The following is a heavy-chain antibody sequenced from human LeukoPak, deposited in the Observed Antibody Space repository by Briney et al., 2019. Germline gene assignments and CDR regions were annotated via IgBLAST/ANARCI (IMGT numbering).Heavy chain of an antibody. D-gene: IGHD2-15*01. J-gene: IGHJ3*02. V-gene: IGHV3-21*01. CDR1: GFTFSTYW. Sequence: GGCLRLSCAASGFTFSTYWMTSVRQAPGKGLEWVSSISSSSSDIYYADSVKGRVTISRDNAKNSLYLQMNSLRAEDTAVYYCARESYCSGGSCYSGRAFDIWGQGTMVTVSS. CDR2: ISSSSSDI. CDR3: ARESYCSGGSCYSGRAFDI.